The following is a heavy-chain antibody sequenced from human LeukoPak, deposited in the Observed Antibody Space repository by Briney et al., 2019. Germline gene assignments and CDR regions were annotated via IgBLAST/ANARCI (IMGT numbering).Heavy chain of an antibody. V-gene: IGHV4-61*01. CDR2: IYYSGST. Sequence: ASETLSLTCTVSGGSISSSSYYWSWIRQPPGKGLEWIGYIYYSGSTNYNPSLKSRVTISVDTSKNQFSLKLSSVTAADTAVYYCARGPIGVFDIWGQGTMVTVSS. J-gene: IGHJ3*02. CDR3: ARGPIGVFDI. CDR1: GGSISSSSYY. D-gene: IGHD3-16*01.